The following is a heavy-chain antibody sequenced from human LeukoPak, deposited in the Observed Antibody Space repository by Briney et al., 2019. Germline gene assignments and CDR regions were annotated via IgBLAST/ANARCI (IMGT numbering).Heavy chain of an antibody. J-gene: IGHJ1*01. V-gene: IGHV3-23*01. CDR3: AKGLHKYCSSTSCYTGEYFQH. D-gene: IGHD2-2*02. CDR2: ISGSGGST. CDR1: GFTFSSYA. Sequence: PGGPLRLSCAASGFTFSSYAMSWVRQAPGKGLEWVSAISGSGGSTYYADSVKGRFTISRDNSKNTLYLQMNSLRAEDTAVYYCAKGLHKYCSSTSCYTGEYFQHWGQGTLVTVSS.